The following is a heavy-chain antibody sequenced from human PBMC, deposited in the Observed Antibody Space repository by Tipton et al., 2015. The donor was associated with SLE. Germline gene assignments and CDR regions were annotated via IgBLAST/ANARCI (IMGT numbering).Heavy chain of an antibody. D-gene: IGHD2-21*02. V-gene: IGHV4-4*09. CDR3: ARRGDFHFDY. CDR1: GGSISSHY. CDR2: MYNSGST. Sequence: TLSLTCTVSGGSISSHYWSWIRQTPGKGLEWIGYMYNSGSTNYNPSLKSRVTISVDTSKNQFSLNLSSVTAADTAVYYCARRGDFHFDYWGQGTLVTVSS. J-gene: IGHJ4*02.